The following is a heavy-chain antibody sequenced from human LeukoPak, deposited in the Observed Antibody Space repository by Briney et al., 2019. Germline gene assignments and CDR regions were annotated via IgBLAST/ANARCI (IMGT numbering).Heavy chain of an antibody. CDR2: IKQDGGEK. Sequence: PGGSLRLSCAASGFTFSSYWMSWVRQAPGKGLEWVANIKQDGGEKYYVDSVKGRFTISRDNAKNSLYLQMNSLRAEDTAVYYCARDVQSSGWATHLYYYYGMDVWGQGTTVTVSS. V-gene: IGHV3-7*01. CDR3: ARDVQSSGWATHLYYYYGMDV. D-gene: IGHD6-19*01. CDR1: GFTFSSYW. J-gene: IGHJ6*02.